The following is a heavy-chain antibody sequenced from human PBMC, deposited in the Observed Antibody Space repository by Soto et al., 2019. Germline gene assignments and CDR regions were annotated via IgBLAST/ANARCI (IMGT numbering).Heavy chain of an antibody. CDR3: ARAGGSHASEIPYYYYGMDV. J-gene: IGHJ6*02. CDR1: GYTFTGYY. V-gene: IGHV1-2*02. Sequence: GASVKVSCKASGYTFTGYYMHRVRQAPGQGLEWMGWINPNSGGTNYAQKFQGRVTMTRDTSISTAYMELSRLRPDDTAVYYCARAGGSHASEIPYYYYGMDVWGQGTTVTVSS. D-gene: IGHD2-2*01. CDR2: INPNSGGT.